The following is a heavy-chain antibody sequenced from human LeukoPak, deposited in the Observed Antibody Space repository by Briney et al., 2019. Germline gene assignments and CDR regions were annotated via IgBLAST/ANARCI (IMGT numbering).Heavy chain of an antibody. Sequence: ASVKVSCKVSGYTLTELSMHWVRQAPGKGHEWMGGVDPEDGETIYAQKFQGRVTMTEDTSTDTAYMELSSLRSEDTAVHYCATDTRFDSGMDYWGQGTLVTVSS. V-gene: IGHV1-24*01. CDR3: ATDTRFDSGMDY. CDR2: VDPEDGET. J-gene: IGHJ4*02. CDR1: GYTLTELS. D-gene: IGHD1-26*01.